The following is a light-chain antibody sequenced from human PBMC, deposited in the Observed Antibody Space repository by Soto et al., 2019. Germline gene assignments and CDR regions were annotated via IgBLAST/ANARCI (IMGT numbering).Light chain of an antibody. CDR1: ALPKQY. CDR2: KDS. V-gene: IGLV3-25*02. CDR3: QSADSSVV. J-gene: IGLJ2*01. Sequence: SYELTQPPSVSVSPGQTARITCSGDALPKQYAYWYQQKPGQAPVLVIYKDSERPSGIPERFSGSITGTTVTLSISGGQSEEEAACYCQSADSSVVFGGVTKLTVL.